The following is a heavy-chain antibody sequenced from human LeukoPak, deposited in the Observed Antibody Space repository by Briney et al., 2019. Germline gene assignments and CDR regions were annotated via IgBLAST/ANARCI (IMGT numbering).Heavy chain of an antibody. D-gene: IGHD5-12*01. V-gene: IGHV3-30-3*01. Sequence: GGSLRLSCAASGFTFRSYAIHWVRQAPGKGLEWVAFISWDGTIKYYADSVKGRFSISRDNSKNTLYLQMNSLRAEDTAVYYCARDRGYDFIDYWGQGTLVTVSS. CDR1: GFTFRSYA. J-gene: IGHJ4*02. CDR2: ISWDGTIK. CDR3: ARDRGYDFIDY.